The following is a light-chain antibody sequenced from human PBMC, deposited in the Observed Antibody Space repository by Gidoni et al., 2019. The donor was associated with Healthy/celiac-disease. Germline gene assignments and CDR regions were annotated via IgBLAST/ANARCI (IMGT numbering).Light chain of an antibody. CDR3: QAWDSSTPYV. CDR2: QDS. J-gene: IGLJ1*01. V-gene: IGLV3-1*01. CDR1: KLGDKY. Sequence: SSELTQPPSVSVSPGQTASITCSGDKLGDKYACWYQQKPGQSPVLVIYQDSKRPLGIPVRFSGSNSGNTATLTISGTQAMDEADYYWQAWDSSTPYVFGTGTKVTVL.